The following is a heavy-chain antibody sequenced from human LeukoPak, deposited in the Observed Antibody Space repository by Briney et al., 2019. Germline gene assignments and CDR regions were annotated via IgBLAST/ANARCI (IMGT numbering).Heavy chain of an antibody. CDR1: GGSLSSYY. CDR3: ARFPMVRGVGGNWFDP. J-gene: IGHJ5*02. CDR2: IYYSGST. D-gene: IGHD3-10*01. Sequence: SETLSLTCAVYGGSLSSYYWGWIRQPPGKGLEWIGSIYYSGSTYYNPSLKSRVTISVDTSKNQFSLKLSSVTAADTAVYYCARFPMVRGVGGNWFDPWGQGTLVTVSS. V-gene: IGHV4-39*07.